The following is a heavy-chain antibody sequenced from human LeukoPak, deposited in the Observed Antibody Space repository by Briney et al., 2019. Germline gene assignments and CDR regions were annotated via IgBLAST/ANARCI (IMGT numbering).Heavy chain of an antibody. J-gene: IGHJ4*02. D-gene: IGHD3-10*01. CDR3: ARGVVRGVPDY. CDR2: IWYDGSNK. CDR1: GFTFSSYG. V-gene: IGHV3-33*01. Sequence: RGSLRLSCAASGFTFSSYGMHWVRQAPGKGLEWVAVIWYDGSNKYYADSVKGRFTISRDNSKNTLYLQMNSLRAEDTAVYYCARGVVRGVPDYWGQGTLVTVSS.